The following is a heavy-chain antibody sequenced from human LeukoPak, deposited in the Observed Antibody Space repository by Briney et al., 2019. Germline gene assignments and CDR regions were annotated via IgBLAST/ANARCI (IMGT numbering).Heavy chain of an antibody. CDR3: ARDYGGTDWYFDL. Sequence: SETLSLTCTVSGGSISNYYWSWIRQPPGKGLELIGYIYYSGSTNYNPSLKSQVSISVDTSKNQFSLKLNSVTAADTAVYYCARDYGGTDWYFDLWGRGTLVTVSS. D-gene: IGHD4-23*01. J-gene: IGHJ2*01. CDR1: GGSISNYY. V-gene: IGHV4-59*01. CDR2: IYYSGST.